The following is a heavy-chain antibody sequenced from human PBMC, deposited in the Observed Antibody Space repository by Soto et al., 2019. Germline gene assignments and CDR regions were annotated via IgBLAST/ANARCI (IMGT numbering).Heavy chain of an antibody. CDR2: ISGSDGST. CDR1: GFTFSSYA. V-gene: IGHV3-23*01. Sequence: HPGGSLRLSCAASGFTFSSYAMSWVRQAPGKGLEWVSTISGSDGSTYYADSVKGRFTISRDNSKNTLYLQMNSLRAEDTAVYYCAKEYSSGWYYFEYWGQGTLVTVSS. CDR3: AKEYSSGWYYFEY. D-gene: IGHD6-19*01. J-gene: IGHJ4*02.